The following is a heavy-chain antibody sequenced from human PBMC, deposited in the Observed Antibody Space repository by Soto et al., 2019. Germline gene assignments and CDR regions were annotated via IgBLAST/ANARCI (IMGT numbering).Heavy chain of an antibody. V-gene: IGHV4-34*01. CDR2: INHSGST. CDR3: ARARGGNSNRFDP. D-gene: IGHD2-21*02. CDR1: GGSFSGYY. J-gene: IGHJ5*02. Sequence: SETLSLTCAVYGGSFSGYYWSWIRQPPGKGLEWIGEINHSGSTNYNPSLKSRVTISVDTSKNQFSLKLSSVTAADTAVYYCARARGGNSNRFDPWGQGTLVT.